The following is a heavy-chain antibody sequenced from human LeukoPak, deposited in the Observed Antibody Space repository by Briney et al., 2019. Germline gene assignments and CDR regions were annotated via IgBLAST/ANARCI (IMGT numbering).Heavy chain of an antibody. J-gene: IGHJ4*01. CDR2: ISHDGSYI. CDR3: AGGDYYDRSGYYLY. Sequence: GRSLRLSCETSGFNFRTYEMHWVRQAPGKGPDWVALISHDGSYIQYADSVKGRFTISRDNSKNTLYLQLNSLRTEDTAVYYCAGGDYYDRSGYYLYWGQEPWSPSPQ. D-gene: IGHD3-22*01. V-gene: IGHV3-30*03. CDR1: GFNFRTYE.